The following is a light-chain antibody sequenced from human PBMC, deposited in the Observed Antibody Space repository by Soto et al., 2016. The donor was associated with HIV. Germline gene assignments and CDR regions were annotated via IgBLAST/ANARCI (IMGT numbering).Light chain of an antibody. CDR1: NIGSKS. CDR2: DDS. J-gene: IGLJ2*01. V-gene: IGLV3-21*01. CDR3: QSADSSGAYVV. Sequence: SYELTQPPSVSVAPGKTARITCGGNNIGSKSVHWYQQKPGQAPVLVVYDDSDRPSGIPERFSGSSSGTRVTLTITGVQTEDEADYYCQSADSSGAYVVFGGGTKLTV.